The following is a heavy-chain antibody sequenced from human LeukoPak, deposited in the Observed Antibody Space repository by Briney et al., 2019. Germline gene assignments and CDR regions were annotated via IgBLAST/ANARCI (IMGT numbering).Heavy chain of an antibody. D-gene: IGHD3-9*01. CDR3: ARGPLYYDILTGIDY. CDR1: GYSISSGYY. CDR2: IYHSGST. J-gene: IGHJ4*02. V-gene: IGHV4-38-2*02. Sequence: SETLSLTCTVSGYSISSGYYWGWIRQPPGKGLEWIGSIYHSGSTYYNPSLKSRVTISVDTSKNQFSLKLSSVTAADTAVYYCARGPLYYDILTGIDYWGQGTLVTVSS.